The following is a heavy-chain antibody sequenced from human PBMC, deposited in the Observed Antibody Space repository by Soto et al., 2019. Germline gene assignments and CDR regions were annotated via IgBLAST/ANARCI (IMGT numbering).Heavy chain of an antibody. D-gene: IGHD2-15*01. CDR3: ARAGGDDLMVAASYYYYMDV. Sequence: ASVKVSCKASGYTFTSYDINWVRQATGQGLEWMGWMNPNSGNTGYAQKFQGRVTMTRNTSISTAYMELSSLRSEDTAVYYCARAGGDDLMVAASYYYYMDVWGKGTTVTVSS. CDR1: GYTFTSYD. CDR2: MNPNSGNT. V-gene: IGHV1-8*01. J-gene: IGHJ6*03.